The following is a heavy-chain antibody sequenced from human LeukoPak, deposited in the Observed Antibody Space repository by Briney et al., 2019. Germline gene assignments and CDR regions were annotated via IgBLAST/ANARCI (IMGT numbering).Heavy chain of an antibody. Sequence: SSETLSLTCAVSGGSISSNSYYWSWIRQPAGKGLEWIGRIYTSGSTNYNPSLKSRVTISVDTSKNQFSLKLSSVTAADTAVYYCARERVWRYCGGDSCGWFDPWGQGTLVTVSS. CDR1: GGSISSNSYY. CDR3: ARERVWRYCGGDSCGWFDP. V-gene: IGHV4-61*02. J-gene: IGHJ5*02. CDR2: IYTSGST. D-gene: IGHD2-21*02.